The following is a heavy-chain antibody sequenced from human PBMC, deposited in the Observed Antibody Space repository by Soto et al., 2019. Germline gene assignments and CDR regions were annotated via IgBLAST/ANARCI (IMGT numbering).Heavy chain of an antibody. D-gene: IGHD2-21*01. Sequence: LSLTCSVSGASVSSGDYVWSWIHQPPGKGLEWIGYISDSGSSYYNPSLESRLTISADPSKNQFSLRLTSVTDADTAVYFCARETCCGAGLYDIDVWGHGTTVTVSS. J-gene: IGHJ6*02. CDR1: GASVSSGDYV. V-gene: IGHV4-30-4*01. CDR3: ARETCCGAGLYDIDV. CDR2: ISDSGSS.